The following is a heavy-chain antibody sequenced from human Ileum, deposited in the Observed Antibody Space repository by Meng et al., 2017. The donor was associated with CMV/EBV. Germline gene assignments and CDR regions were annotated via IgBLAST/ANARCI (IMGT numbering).Heavy chain of an antibody. Sequence: ASGFTFSSYAMSWVRQAPGKGLEWVSAISGSGGSTYCADSVKGRFTISRDNSKNTLYLQMNSLRAEDTAVYYCATTWGLPKARDFDYWGQGTLVTVSS. D-gene: IGHD1-26*01. CDR1: GFTFSSYA. CDR2: ISGSGGST. V-gene: IGHV3-23*01. CDR3: ATTWGLPKARDFDY. J-gene: IGHJ4*02.